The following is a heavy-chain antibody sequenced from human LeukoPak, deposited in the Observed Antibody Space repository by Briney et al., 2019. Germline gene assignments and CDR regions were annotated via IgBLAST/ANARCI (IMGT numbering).Heavy chain of an antibody. D-gene: IGHD5-24*01. CDR3: ARVEMATSKREFYFDY. V-gene: IGHV1-69*04. CDR2: IIPILGIA. J-gene: IGHJ4*02. Sequence: ASAKVSCKASGGTFSSYAISWVRQAPGQGLEWMGRIIPILGIANYAQKFQGRVTITADKSTSTAYMELSSLRSEDTAVYYCARVEMATSKREFYFDYWGQGTLVTVSS. CDR1: GGTFSSYA.